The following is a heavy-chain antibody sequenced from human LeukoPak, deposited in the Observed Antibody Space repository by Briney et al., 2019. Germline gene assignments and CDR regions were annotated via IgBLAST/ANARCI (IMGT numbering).Heavy chain of an antibody. D-gene: IGHD3-9*01. CDR1: GGSLSSSSYY. V-gene: IGHV4-39*01. J-gene: IGHJ3*01. CDR3: VRPDDNSFDF. Sequence: SETLSLTCSVSGGSLSSSSYYWGWIRHPPGRGLEWIGNIYETGSTNYNPSLKSRVTISVATSKNQFSLKLSSVTAADTAVYYCVRPDDNSFDFWGQGTMVTVSS. CDR2: IYETGST.